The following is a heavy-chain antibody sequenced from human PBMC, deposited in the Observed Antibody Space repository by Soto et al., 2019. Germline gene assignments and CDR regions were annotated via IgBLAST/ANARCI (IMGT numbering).Heavy chain of an antibody. CDR2: ISYDGGNK. D-gene: IGHD2-2*01. Sequence: PGGSLRLSCAASGFTFSTYGIQWVRQAPGKGLEWMAVISYDGGNKYYADSVKGRFTISRDNPKNTLYLQMNSLRTEDTAVYYCAKVLGYCTTSSCSREAYYYYGMDVWGQGTTVTVS. CDR1: GFTFSTYG. J-gene: IGHJ6*02. CDR3: AKVLGYCTTSSCSREAYYYYGMDV. V-gene: IGHV3-30*18.